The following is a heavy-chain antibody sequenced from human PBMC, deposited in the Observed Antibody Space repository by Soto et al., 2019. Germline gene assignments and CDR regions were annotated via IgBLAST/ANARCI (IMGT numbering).Heavy chain of an antibody. CDR1: GGTFSSYT. CDR3: ARDREGSGSYPDYYYYYMDV. Sequence: SVKVSCKASGGTFSSYTISWVRQAPGQGLEWMGRIIPILGIANYAQKFQGRVTITADKSTSTAYMELSSLRSEDTAVYYCARDREGSGSYPDYYYYYMDVWGKGTTVTVSS. D-gene: IGHD3-10*01. CDR2: IIPILGIA. J-gene: IGHJ6*03. V-gene: IGHV1-69*04.